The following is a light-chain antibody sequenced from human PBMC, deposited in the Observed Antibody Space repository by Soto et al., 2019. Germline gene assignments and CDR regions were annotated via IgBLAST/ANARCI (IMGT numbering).Light chain of an antibody. CDR3: AAWDDSLNGYV. CDR2: SNN. CDR1: SSNIGSNT. J-gene: IGLJ1*01. V-gene: IGLV1-44*01. Sequence: QSVLTQPPSASWTPGQRVTISCSGSSSNIGSNTVNWYQQLPGTAPKLLIYSNNQRPSGVPDRFAGSKSGTSASLAISGLKYEDEADYYCAAWDDSLNGYVFRTGTKVTVL.